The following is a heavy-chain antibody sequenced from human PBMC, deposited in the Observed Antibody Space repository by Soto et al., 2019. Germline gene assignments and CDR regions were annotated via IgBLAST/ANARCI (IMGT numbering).Heavy chain of an antibody. CDR3: AXEXXXXNMGTFPFYYMDV. Sequence: QVQLVQSGPEVKKSGSSVKVSCKLSGGTFTSETISWVRQAPGQGLEWMGRIIPILGTGNYAQKFQGRITITEDKSTNTGYMELSSLTSEDTAXYFCAXEXXXXNMGTFPFYYMDVWGNGTTVTVSS. CDR1: GGTFTSET. V-gene: IGHV1-69*08. D-gene: IGHD7-27*01. CDR2: IIPILGTG. J-gene: IGHJ6*03.